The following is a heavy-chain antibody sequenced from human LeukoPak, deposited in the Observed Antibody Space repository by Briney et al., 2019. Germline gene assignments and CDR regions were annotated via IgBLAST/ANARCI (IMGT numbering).Heavy chain of an antibody. Sequence: GASVNVPCKASGYTFTGYYMHWVRQAPGQGLEWMGWINPNSGGTNYAQKFQGWVTMTRDTSISTAYMELSSLRSEDTAVYYCARGGIAAATDYWGQGTLVTVSS. V-gene: IGHV1-2*04. CDR2: INPNSGGT. CDR3: ARGGIAAATDY. CDR1: GYTFTGYY. J-gene: IGHJ4*02. D-gene: IGHD6-13*01.